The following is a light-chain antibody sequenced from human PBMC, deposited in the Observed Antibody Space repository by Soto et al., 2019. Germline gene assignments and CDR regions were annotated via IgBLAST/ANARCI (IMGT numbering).Light chain of an antibody. CDR3: QQYHTTPQP. V-gene: IGKV4-1*01. CDR1: QSVLYSSNNKNY. CDR2: WAS. J-gene: IGKJ1*01. Sequence: DIVMTQSPDSLAVSLGERATINCKSSQSVLYSSNNKNYLAWYQQKPGQPPKLLISWASTRETGVPDRFSGSGSGADFTLTISSLQAEDVAVYYCQQYHTTPQPFGQGTKVEIK.